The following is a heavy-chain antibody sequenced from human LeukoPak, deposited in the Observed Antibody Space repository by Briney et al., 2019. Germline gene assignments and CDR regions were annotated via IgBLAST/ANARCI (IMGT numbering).Heavy chain of an antibody. CDR3: AREIVGYDFWSGYGYYYYYYYMDV. J-gene: IGHJ6*03. V-gene: IGHV3-7*01. CDR2: IKQDGSEK. Sequence: GGSLRLSCAASGFTFSRYWMSWVRQAPGKGLEGVANIKQDGSEKYYVDSVKGRFTISRDNAKNSLYLQMNSLRAEDTAVYYCAREIVGYDFWSGYGYYYYYYYMDVWGKGATVTVSS. D-gene: IGHD3-3*01. CDR1: GFTFSRYW.